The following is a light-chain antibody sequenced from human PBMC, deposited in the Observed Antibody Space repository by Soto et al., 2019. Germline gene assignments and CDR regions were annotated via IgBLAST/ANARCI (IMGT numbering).Light chain of an antibody. CDR1: QSVRSNY. CDR3: QHYGSSPLT. V-gene: IGKV3-20*01. CDR2: GAS. J-gene: IGKJ4*01. Sequence: EIVLTQSPDTLSLSPGESAPLYCRASQSVRSNYLAWYQQNPGQAPRLLLFGASNRATGIPPRFSGRGSVTDFTLTISRLEPEDFAVYYCQHYGSSPLTFGGGTKVDIK.